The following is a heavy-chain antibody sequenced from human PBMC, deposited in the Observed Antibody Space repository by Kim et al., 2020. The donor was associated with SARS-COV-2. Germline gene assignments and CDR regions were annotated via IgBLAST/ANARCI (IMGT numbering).Heavy chain of an antibody. J-gene: IGHJ4*02. CDR3: ARYSSSWYYFDY. D-gene: IGHD6-13*01. V-gene: IGHV5-51*01. Sequence: RYSPSFQGQVTISAYRSISTAYLQWSSLKASDTAMYYCARYSSSWYYFDYWGQGTLVTVSS.